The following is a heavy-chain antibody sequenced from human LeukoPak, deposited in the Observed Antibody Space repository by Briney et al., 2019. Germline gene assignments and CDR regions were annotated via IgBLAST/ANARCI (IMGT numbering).Heavy chain of an antibody. Sequence: PGGSLRLSCAASGFTFSDYYMSWIRQAPGKGLEWVSYISSSGNTIYYADSVKGRFTISRDNAKNSLYLQMNSLRAEDTAVYYCAMSVAGMYYYYYYGMDVWGQGTTVTVSS. D-gene: IGHD6-19*01. J-gene: IGHJ6*02. CDR1: GFTFSDYY. CDR3: AMSVAGMYYYYYYGMDV. CDR2: ISSSGNTI. V-gene: IGHV3-11*01.